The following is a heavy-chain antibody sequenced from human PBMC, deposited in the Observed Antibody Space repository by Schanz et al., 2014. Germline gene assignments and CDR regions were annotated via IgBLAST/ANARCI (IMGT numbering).Heavy chain of an antibody. Sequence: VQLVESGGGLVKPGGSLRLSCAASGFTFNSYAMTWVRQAPGKGLEWVSALSGSGGSTYYADSVKGRFTISRDNSKNTLYLQMNSLRAEDTAVYYCAKAEYDILTDSYSRLDPWGQGTLVTVSS. V-gene: IGHV3-23*04. D-gene: IGHD3-9*01. CDR2: LSGSGGST. CDR3: AKAEYDILTDSYSRLDP. CDR1: GFTFNSYA. J-gene: IGHJ5*02.